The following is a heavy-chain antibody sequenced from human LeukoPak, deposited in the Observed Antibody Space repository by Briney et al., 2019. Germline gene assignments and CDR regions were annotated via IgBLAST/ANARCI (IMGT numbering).Heavy chain of an antibody. Sequence: PGGSLRLSCAASGFTFSIYAMSWVRQAPGKGLEWVSAISGSGGSTYYADSVKGRFTTSRDNSKNTLYLQMDGLRVEDTAVYYCAKVGAVAAVENWGQGTLVTVSS. J-gene: IGHJ4*02. V-gene: IGHV3-23*01. CDR1: GFTFSIYA. CDR3: AKVGAVAAVEN. CDR2: ISGSGGST. D-gene: IGHD6-19*01.